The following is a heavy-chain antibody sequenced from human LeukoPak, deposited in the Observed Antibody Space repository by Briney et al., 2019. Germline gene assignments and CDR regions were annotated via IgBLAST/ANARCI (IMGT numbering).Heavy chain of an antibody. J-gene: IGHJ4*02. CDR1: GFTFDDYA. D-gene: IGHD1-14*01. CDR3: ARSEDLSYFDY. Sequence: PGRSLGLSCAASGFTFDDYAMHWVRQAPGEGLEWVSGISWNSGSIGYADSVEGRFTISRDNAKNSLYLQMNSLRAEDTALYYCARSEDLSYFDYWGQGTLVTVSS. CDR2: ISWNSGSI. V-gene: IGHV3-9*01.